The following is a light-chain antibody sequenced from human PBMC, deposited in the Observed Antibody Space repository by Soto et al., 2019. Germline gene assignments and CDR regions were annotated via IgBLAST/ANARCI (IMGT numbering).Light chain of an antibody. Sequence: EIVLTQSPGTLSLSPGESVTISCRASQRGSSSYLAWYQQKPGQAPRLLIYGASSRATGIADRFGGSGSGTDFTLTISRLEPEDFALDSCQQYGSAPWTFGQGTKVEIK. CDR2: GAS. V-gene: IGKV3-20*01. J-gene: IGKJ1*01. CDR1: QRGSSSY. CDR3: QQYGSAPWT.